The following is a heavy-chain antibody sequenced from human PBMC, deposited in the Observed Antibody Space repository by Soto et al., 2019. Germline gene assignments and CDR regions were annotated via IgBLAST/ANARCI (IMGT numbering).Heavy chain of an antibody. CDR2: ISYDGSNK. D-gene: IGHD1-20*01. CDR1: GFTFSSYG. J-gene: IGHJ4*02. V-gene: IGHV3-30*18. Sequence: QVPLVESGGGVVQPGRSLRLSCAASGFTFSSYGMHWVRQAPGKGLEWVAVISYDGSNKYYADSVKGRFTISRDNSKNTLYLQMNSLRAEDTAVYYCAKGLPYNWNDIDYWGQGTLVTVSS. CDR3: AKGLPYNWNDIDY.